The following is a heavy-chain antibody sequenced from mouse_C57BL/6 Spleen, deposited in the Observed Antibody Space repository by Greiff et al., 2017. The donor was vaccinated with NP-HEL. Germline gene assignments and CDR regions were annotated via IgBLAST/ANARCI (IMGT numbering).Heavy chain of an antibody. CDR3: ARRWTGYFDV. V-gene: IGHV5-17*01. CDR2: ISSGSSTI. Sequence: EVKLMESGGGLVKPGGSLKLSCAASGFTFSDYGMHWVRQAPEKGLEWVAYISSGSSTIYYADTVKGRFTISRDNAKNTLFLQMTSLRSEDTAMYYCARRWTGYFDVWGTGTTVTVSS. J-gene: IGHJ1*03. CDR1: GFTFSDYG. D-gene: IGHD1-1*02.